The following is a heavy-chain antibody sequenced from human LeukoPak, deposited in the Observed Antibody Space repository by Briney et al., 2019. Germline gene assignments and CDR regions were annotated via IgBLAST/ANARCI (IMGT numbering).Heavy chain of an antibody. CDR2: IYHSGST. V-gene: IGHV4-4*02. D-gene: IGHD4-17*01. CDR1: GGSISSSNW. CDR3: ASYRYGDCDPYYYGMDV. J-gene: IGHJ6*02. Sequence: PSETLSLTCAVSGGSISSSNWWSWVRQPPGKGLEWIGEIYHSGSTNYNPSLKSRVTISVDKSKNQFSLKLSSVTAADTAVYYCASYRYGDCDPYYYGMDVWGQGTTVTVSS.